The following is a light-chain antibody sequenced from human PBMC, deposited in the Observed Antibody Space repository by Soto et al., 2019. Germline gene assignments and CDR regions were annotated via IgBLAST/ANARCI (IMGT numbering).Light chain of an antibody. CDR3: QQYYSTPLT. Sequence: DIVMTQSPDSLAVSLGERATINCKSSQNVLYSSNNKNYLAWYQQKPGQPPKLLIYWASTRESGVPDRFSGSGSETDFTLTISSLQAEDVAFYYCQQYYSTPLTFGGGTKVEIK. V-gene: IGKV4-1*01. CDR2: WAS. CDR1: QNVLYSSNNKNY. J-gene: IGKJ4*01.